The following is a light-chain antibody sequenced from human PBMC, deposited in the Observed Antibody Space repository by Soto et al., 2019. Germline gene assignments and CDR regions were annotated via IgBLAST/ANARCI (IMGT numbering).Light chain of an antibody. CDR2: AAS. CDR1: QGISSY. Sequence: IRMTQSPSSLSASTGDRVTITCRASQGISSYLAWYQQKPGKAPKLLIYAASTLQSGVPSRFSGSGSGTDFTLTISCLQSEDFATYYCQQYYSYPRTFGQGTRLEIK. J-gene: IGKJ5*01. CDR3: QQYYSYPRT. V-gene: IGKV1-8*01.